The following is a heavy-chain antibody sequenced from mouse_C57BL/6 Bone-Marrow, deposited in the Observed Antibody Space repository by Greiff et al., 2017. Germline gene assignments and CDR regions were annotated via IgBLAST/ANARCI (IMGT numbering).Heavy chain of an antibody. CDR2: INPNNGGT. J-gene: IGHJ2*01. D-gene: IGHD1-1*01. CDR1: GYTFTDYY. Sequence: EVQLQQSGPELVKPGASVKISCKASGYTFTDYYMNWVKQSHGKSLEWIGDINPNNGGTSYNQKFKGKATLTVDKSSSTAYMELRSLTSEDSAVYYCARITTVVVYYFDYWGQGTTLTVST. V-gene: IGHV1-26*01. CDR3: ARITTVVVYYFDY.